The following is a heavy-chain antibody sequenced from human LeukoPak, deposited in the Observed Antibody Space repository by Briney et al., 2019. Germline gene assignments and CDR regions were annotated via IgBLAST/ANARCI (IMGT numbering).Heavy chain of an antibody. CDR3: VRASRGWYYFDY. D-gene: IGHD6-19*01. CDR2: IGTAGDP. V-gene: IGHV3-13*05. J-gene: IGHJ4*02. CDR1: GFTFSSYD. Sequence: GGSLRLSCAASGFTFSSYDMHWVRQVTGKGLEWVSAIGTAGDPSYPGSVKGRFTISREIAKNSLYLQMNSLRDGDTAVYYCVRASRGWYYFDYWGQGTLVTGPS.